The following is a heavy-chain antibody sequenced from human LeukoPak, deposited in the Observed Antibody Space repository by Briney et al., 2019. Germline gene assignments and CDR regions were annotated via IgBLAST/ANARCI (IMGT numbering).Heavy chain of an antibody. V-gene: IGHV1-2*02. CDR3: ARDWSIAVAGIDY. CDR2: INPNSGGT. J-gene: IGHJ4*02. D-gene: IGHD6-19*01. CDR1: GYTFTGYY. Sequence: ASVKVSCKASGYTFTGYYMHWVRQAPGQGLEWMGWINPNSGGTNYAQKFQGRVTMTRDTSISTAYMGLSRLRSDDTAVYYCARDWSIAVAGIDYWGQGTLVTVSS.